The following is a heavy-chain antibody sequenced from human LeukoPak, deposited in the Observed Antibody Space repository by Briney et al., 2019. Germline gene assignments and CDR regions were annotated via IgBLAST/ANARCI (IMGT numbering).Heavy chain of an antibody. J-gene: IGHJ4*02. CDR2: ISGSGGST. V-gene: IGHV3-23*01. D-gene: IGHD3-22*01. CDR3: AGHDSSGYYYGY. CDR1: GFTFSSYA. Sequence: LSGGSLRLSCAASGFTFSSYAMSWVRQAPGKGLEWVSAISGSGGSTYYADSVKGRFTISRDNSKNTLYLQMNSLRAEDTAVYYCAGHDSSGYYYGYWGQGTLVTVSS.